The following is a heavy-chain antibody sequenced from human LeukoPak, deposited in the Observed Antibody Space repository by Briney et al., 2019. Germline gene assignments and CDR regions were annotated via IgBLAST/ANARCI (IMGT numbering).Heavy chain of an antibody. V-gene: IGHV4-38-2*02. D-gene: IGHD1-7*01. CDR2: IFHTGRT. Sequence: SETLSLTCKVSGYSIGRDYYWAWLRQPPGKGLEWIGSIFHTGRTVYNPSYESRLTISMDTSKNEFFLRLNSVTAADTAVYFCARDGEYPTTDEGFDPWGLGTLVTV. J-gene: IGHJ5*02. CDR1: GYSIGRDYY. CDR3: ARDGEYPTTDEGFDP.